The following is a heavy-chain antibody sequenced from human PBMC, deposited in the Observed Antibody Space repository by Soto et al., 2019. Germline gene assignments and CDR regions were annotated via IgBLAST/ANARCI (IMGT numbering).Heavy chain of an antibody. CDR3: ATYYGSGSYFPDHYYYGMDV. V-gene: IGHV3-48*01. J-gene: IGHJ6*02. CDR1: GFTFSTYR. CDR2: ISSDTSNI. Sequence: PGGSLRLSCAASGFTFSTYRMHWVRQAPGKGLEWVSYISSDTSNIAYADSVKGRFTISRDNAKNSLFLQMNSLRAEDTAVYYFATYYGSGSYFPDHYYYGMDVWGQGTTVTV. D-gene: IGHD3-10*01.